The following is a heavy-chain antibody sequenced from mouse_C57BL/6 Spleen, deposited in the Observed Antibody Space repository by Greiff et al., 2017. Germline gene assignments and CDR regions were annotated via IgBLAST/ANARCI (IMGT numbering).Heavy chain of an antibody. V-gene: IGHV1-26*01. CDR2: INPNNGGT. Sequence: EVQLQQSGPELVKPGASVKISCKASGYTFTDVYMNWVKQSHGKSLEWIGDINPNNGGTSYNQKFKGKATLTVDKSSSTASMELRSLTSEDSAVYYCARTYPYFDYWGQGTTLTVSS. CDR1: GYTFTDVY. J-gene: IGHJ2*01. CDR3: ARTYPYFDY.